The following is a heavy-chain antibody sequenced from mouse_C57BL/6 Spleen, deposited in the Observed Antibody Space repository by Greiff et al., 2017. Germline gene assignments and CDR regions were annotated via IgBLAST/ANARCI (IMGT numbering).Heavy chain of an antibody. CDR2: IWRGGST. Sequence: QVQLQQSGPGLVQPSQSLSITCTVSGFSLTSYGVHWVRQSPGKGLEWLGVIWRGGSTDYNAAFIYRLSISKDNSKSQVFFKMNSLQADDTAIYYCARKYYGSSYEFDYWGQGTTLTVSA. D-gene: IGHD1-1*01. J-gene: IGHJ2*01. CDR1: GFSLTSYG. CDR3: ARKYYGSSYEFDY. V-gene: IGHV2-2*01.